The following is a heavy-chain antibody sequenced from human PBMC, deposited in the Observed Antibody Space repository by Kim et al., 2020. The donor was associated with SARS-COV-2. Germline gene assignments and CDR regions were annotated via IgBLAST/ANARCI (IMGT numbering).Heavy chain of an antibody. CDR1: GGSVSSGSYY. J-gene: IGHJ3*02. D-gene: IGHD6-13*01. CDR2: IYYSGST. V-gene: IGHV4-61*01. Sequence: SETLSLTCTVSGGSVSSGSYYWSWIRQPPGKGLEWIGYIYYSGSTNYNPSLKSRVTISVDTSKNQFSLKLSSVTAADTAVYYCARDAGREDDDFDIWGQG. CDR3: ARDAGREDDDFDI.